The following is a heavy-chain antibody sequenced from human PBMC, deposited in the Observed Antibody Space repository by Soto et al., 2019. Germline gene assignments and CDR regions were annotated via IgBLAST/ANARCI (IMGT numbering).Heavy chain of an antibody. CDR3: AKEAEIAVAGTYYYYGMDV. J-gene: IGHJ6*02. CDR1: GFTFSSYA. D-gene: IGHD6-19*01. V-gene: IGHV3-23*01. CDR2: ISGSGGST. Sequence: GGSLRLSCAASGFTFSSYAMSWVRQAPGKGLEWVSAISGSGGSTYYADSVKGRFTISRDNSKNTLYLQMNSLRAEDTAVYYCAKEAEIAVAGTYYYYGMDVWGQGTTVTVSS.